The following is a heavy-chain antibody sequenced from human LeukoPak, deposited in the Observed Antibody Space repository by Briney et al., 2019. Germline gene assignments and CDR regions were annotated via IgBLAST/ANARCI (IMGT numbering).Heavy chain of an antibody. Sequence: PGGSLRLSCAASGFTFSSYDMHWVRQATGKGLEWVSAIGTAGDTYYPGSVKGRFTISRENAKNSLYLQMNSLRAGDTAVYYCARDGYGDYPLDVWGQGTTVTVSS. D-gene: IGHD4-17*01. CDR1: GFTFSSYD. V-gene: IGHV3-13*01. J-gene: IGHJ6*02. CDR3: ARDGYGDYPLDV. CDR2: IGTAGDT.